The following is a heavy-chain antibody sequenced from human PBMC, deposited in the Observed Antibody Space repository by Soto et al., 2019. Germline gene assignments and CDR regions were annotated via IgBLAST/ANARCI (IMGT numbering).Heavy chain of an antibody. CDR2: MNPNSGNT. Sequence: QVQLVQSGAEVKKPGASVKVSCKASGYTFTSYDINWVRQATGQGLEWMGWMNPNSGNTGYARKLQGRVTMTRNTSISTAYMELSSLRSEDTAVYYCARGPRVAAAGVYYFDYWGQGTLVTVSS. D-gene: IGHD6-13*01. V-gene: IGHV1-8*01. CDR1: GYTFTSYD. J-gene: IGHJ4*02. CDR3: ARGPRVAAAGVYYFDY.